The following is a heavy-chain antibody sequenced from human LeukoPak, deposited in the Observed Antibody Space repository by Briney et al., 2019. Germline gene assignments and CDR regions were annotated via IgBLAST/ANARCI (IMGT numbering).Heavy chain of an antibody. D-gene: IGHD3-10*01. CDR2: ISDNGGRT. J-gene: IGHJ4*02. Sequence: GGSLRLSCAAFGFTLSSYAMSWVRQAPGKGLEWVSVISDNGGRTHYADSVKGRFTISRDNSKNTLYLQMNSLRVEDTAVYYCASFMYGSGGYHGNWGQGTLVTVSS. V-gene: IGHV3-23*01. CDR1: GFTLSSYA. CDR3: ASFMYGSGGYHGN.